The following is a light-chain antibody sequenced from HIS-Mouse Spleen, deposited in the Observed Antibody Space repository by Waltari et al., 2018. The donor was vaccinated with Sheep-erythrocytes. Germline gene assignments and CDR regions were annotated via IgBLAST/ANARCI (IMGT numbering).Light chain of an antibody. J-gene: IGLJ1*01. CDR1: SSDVGGYHY. Sequence: QSALTQPRSVSGSPGQSVTISCTGTSSDVGGYHYVSWYQQHPGKAPKLMIYDVSNLPSGVPDRCSGSKPGNPASLTISGLQAEDEADYYCCSYAGSYNHVFATGTKVTVL. V-gene: IGLV2-11*01. CDR2: DVS. CDR3: CSYAGSYNHV.